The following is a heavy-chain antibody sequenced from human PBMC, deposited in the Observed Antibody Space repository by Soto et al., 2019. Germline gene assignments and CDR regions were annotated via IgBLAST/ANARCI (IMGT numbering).Heavy chain of an antibody. J-gene: IGHJ4*02. Sequence: GGSLKLASAASGDSVRFYAMGWALKETGKGLKWVSVVSDRGDTTYYADSVKGRFTTTRDNVNDSLYLQMSSLRAEDTAMYYCVKDTRSSDGWHYLDYWGQGALVTVSS. CDR3: VKDTRSSDGWHYLDY. D-gene: IGHD6-19*01. V-gene: IGHV3-23*01. CDR1: GDSVRFYA. CDR2: VSDRGDTT.